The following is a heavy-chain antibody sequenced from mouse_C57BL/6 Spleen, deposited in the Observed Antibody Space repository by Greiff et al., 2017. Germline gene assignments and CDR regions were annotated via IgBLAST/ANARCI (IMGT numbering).Heavy chain of an antibody. CDR1: GYTFTSYW. V-gene: IGHV1-52*01. CDR2: IDPSDSET. J-gene: IGHJ4*01. Sequence: QVQLQQPGAELVRPGSSVKLSCKASGYTFTSYWMHWVKQRPIQGLEWIGNIDPSDSETHYNQKFKDKATLTVDKSSSTAYMQLSSLTSEDSAVYYCARSRLRQGDYYAMDYWGQGTSVTVSS. CDR3: ARSRLRQGDYYAMDY. D-gene: IGHD2-4*01.